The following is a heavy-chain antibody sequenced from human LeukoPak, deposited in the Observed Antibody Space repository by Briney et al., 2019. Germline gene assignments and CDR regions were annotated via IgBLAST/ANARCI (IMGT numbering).Heavy chain of an antibody. D-gene: IGHD5-24*01. Sequence: SVKVSCKASGGTFSRYAISWVRQAHGQGLAWMGGIVRIFGTANYAQKFQGRVTNTADESTSTAYMGLSSLRSEDTAVYYCARGGGYNHFDYWGQGTLVTVSS. CDR2: IVRIFGTA. J-gene: IGHJ4*02. CDR1: GGTFSRYA. V-gene: IGHV1-69*13. CDR3: ARGGGYNHFDY.